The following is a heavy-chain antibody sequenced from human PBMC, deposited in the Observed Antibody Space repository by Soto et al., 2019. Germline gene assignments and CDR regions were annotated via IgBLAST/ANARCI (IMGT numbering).Heavy chain of an antibody. D-gene: IGHD1-20*01. CDR2: IYYSGIT. CDR3: ARYKSNYYYGMDV. V-gene: IGHV4-59*01. J-gene: IGHJ6*02. CDR1: GGSISSYY. Sequence: QVQLQESGPGLVKPSETLSLTCTVSGGSISSYYWSWIRQPPGKGLEWLGYIYYSGITNYNPSLKSRVTISVDTSKNQFSLKLSSVTAAATAVYYCARYKSNYYYGMDVWGQGTTVTVSS.